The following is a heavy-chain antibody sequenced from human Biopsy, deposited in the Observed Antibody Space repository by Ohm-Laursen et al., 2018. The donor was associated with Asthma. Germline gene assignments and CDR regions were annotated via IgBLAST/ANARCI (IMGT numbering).Heavy chain of an antibody. Sequence: GTLSLTCIVSGDAMSTSGSYWGWIRQSPGKGLEWIGSIYYSGRTYYNPSLGSRVTISADTSKNHFSLKVTSVTAADTAVYYCARAVSSSSCWYFDLWGRGDLVTVSS. CDR2: IYYSGRT. CDR1: GDAMSTSGSY. J-gene: IGHJ2*01. V-gene: IGHV4-39*02. CDR3: ARAVSSSSCWYFDL. D-gene: IGHD6-6*01.